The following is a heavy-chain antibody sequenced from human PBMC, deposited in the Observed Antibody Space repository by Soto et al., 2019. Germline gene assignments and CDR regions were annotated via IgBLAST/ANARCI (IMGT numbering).Heavy chain of an antibody. Sequence: SETLSLTCAVYGGSFSGYYWSWIRQPPGKGLEWIGEINHSGSTNYNLSLKSRVTISVDTSKNQFSLKLSSVTAADTAVYYCASLRSFRKYYYYGMDVWGQGTTVTVSS. J-gene: IGHJ6*02. CDR3: ASLRSFRKYYYYGMDV. CDR2: INHSGST. CDR1: GGSFSGYY. V-gene: IGHV4-34*01.